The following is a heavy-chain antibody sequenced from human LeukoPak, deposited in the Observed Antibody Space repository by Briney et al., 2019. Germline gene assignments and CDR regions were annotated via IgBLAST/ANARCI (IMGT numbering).Heavy chain of an antibody. CDR1: GFTFSSLW. V-gene: IGHV3-74*01. CDR2: INSDGSST. J-gene: IGHJ4*02. D-gene: IGHD4-17*01. Sequence: PGGSLRLSCAASGFTFSSLWMHRGRQAPGKGLVWVSRINSDGSSTSYADSVKGRFTISRDNAKNTLYLQMNSLRAEDTAVYYCAIISHDYEPDYCGQGTLVTVSS. CDR3: AIISHDYEPDY.